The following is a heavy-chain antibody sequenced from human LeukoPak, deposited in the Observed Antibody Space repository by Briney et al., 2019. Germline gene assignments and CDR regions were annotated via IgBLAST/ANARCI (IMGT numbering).Heavy chain of an antibody. D-gene: IGHD1-1*01. V-gene: IGHV3-15*01. Sequence: SGGSLRLSCAVSRITFRNAWMSWVRLAPGKGLEWVARIRSKTEGETKEYAASVKGRFTISRDDSRSRLYLQMNSLKTEDTAVYYCATGVVTGTSRWGQGTLVTVSS. CDR1: RITFRNAW. CDR2: IRSKTEGETK. CDR3: ATGVVTGTSR. J-gene: IGHJ4*02.